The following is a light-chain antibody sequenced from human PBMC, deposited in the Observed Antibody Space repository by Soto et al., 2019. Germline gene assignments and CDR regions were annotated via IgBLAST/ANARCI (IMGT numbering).Light chain of an antibody. CDR3: QQYNSYSRS. CDR2: KAS. CDR1: QSIDTW. J-gene: IGKJ4*01. Sequence: DIQMTQSPSTLSASVGDRVTITCRASQSIDTWLAWHQQKPGQVPKLLISKASSLESGVPSRFSGSGSGTEFTLTISSLQPDDSATYYCQQYNSYSRSFGGGTKVEIK. V-gene: IGKV1-5*03.